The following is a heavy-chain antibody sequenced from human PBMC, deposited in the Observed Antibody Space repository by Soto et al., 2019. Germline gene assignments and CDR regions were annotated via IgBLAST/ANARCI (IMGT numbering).Heavy chain of an antibody. CDR2: MSNDGSNE. J-gene: IGHJ4*01. CDR3: AKGDVRRIIPSASAC. V-gene: IGHV3-30*18. Sequence: GKVPEWVARMSNDGSNEYYVDSVKGRFTISRDNSRNTLYLQMGSLRAEDTAVYYCAKGDVRRIIPSASACWGIGALV. D-gene: IGHD3-10*01.